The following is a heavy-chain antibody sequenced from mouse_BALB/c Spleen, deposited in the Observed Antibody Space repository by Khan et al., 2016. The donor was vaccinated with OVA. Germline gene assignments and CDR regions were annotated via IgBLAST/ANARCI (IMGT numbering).Heavy chain of an antibody. Sequence: EVELVESGGGLVQPGGSRKLSCAASGFTFSDYGMAWVRQAPGKGPEWVAFISDLAYTIYYGDAVTGRFTISRENAKNTLYLEMSSLRSEDTAIYYCARGVGTAPFAYWGLGTLVTVSA. J-gene: IGHJ3*01. V-gene: IGHV5-15*02. CDR1: GFTFSDYG. CDR3: ARGVGTAPFAY. CDR2: ISDLAYTI. D-gene: IGHD1-1*01.